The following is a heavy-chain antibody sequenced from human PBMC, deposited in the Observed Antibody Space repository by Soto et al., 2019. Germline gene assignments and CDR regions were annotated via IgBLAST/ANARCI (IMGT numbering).Heavy chain of an antibody. CDR1: GFTFSNYW. CDR3: ASPSGSYFYGLDV. D-gene: IGHD3-10*01. Sequence: VQLVESGGGLVQPGGSLRLSCAASGFTFSNYWMYWVRQAPGKGLVWVSRINSDGGTTSYADAVKGRFTISRDNAKNTLYLQMNSLRAEDTAVYYCASPSGSYFYGLDVWGPGTTVTVSS. V-gene: IGHV3-74*01. CDR2: INSDGGTT. J-gene: IGHJ6*02.